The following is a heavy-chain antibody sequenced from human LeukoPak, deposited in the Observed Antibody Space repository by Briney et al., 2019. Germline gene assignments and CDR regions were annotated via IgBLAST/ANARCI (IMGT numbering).Heavy chain of an antibody. CDR2: ISWNSGSI. Sequence: GGSLRLSCAASGFTFDDYAMHWVRQAPGKGLEWVSGISWNSGSIGYADSVKGRFTISRDNAKDSLYLQMNSLRAEDTALYYCAKDTSDLWFGEGWFDPWGQGTLVTVSS. V-gene: IGHV3-9*01. J-gene: IGHJ5*02. CDR3: AKDTSDLWFGEGWFDP. D-gene: IGHD3-10*01. CDR1: GFTFDDYA.